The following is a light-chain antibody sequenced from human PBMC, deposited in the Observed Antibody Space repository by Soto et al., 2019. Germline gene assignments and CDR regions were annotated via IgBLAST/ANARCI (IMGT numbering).Light chain of an antibody. J-gene: IGKJ4*01. CDR2: ATS. CDR3: QQYGSSIT. CDR1: QSVSSSY. V-gene: IGKV3-20*01. Sequence: ESVLTQSPGTLSLSPGERATLSCRASQSVSSSYLAWYQQKPGQAPRLLIYATSYRATGIPDRFSGGGSGTDFTLTISRLEPEDFAVYYCQQYGSSITFGGGTKVDI.